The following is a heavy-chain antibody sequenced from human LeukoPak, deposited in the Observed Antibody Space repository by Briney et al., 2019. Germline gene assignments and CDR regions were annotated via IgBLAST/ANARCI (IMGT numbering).Heavy chain of an antibody. V-gene: IGHV3-74*01. J-gene: IGHJ3*02. CDR1: GFTFSSHW. CDR3: ARGVSGTGPDI. D-gene: IGHD5/OR15-5a*01. Sequence: GGSLRLSCAASGFTFSSHWMHWVRQAPEKGLVWVSRINTDGSSTDYADSVKGRFTISRDNAKNTVYLQMNSLRAEDTAVYYCARGVSGTGPDIWGLGTMVTVS. CDR2: INTDGSST.